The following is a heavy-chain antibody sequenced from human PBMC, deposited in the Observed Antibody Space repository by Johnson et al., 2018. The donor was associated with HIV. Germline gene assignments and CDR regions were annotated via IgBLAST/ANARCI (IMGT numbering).Heavy chain of an antibody. CDR3: ARAGSSSDDAFDI. V-gene: IGHV3-66*01. CDR1: GFIATSNY. Sequence: VQLVESGGGVVQPGGSLRLSCAASGFIATSNYMTWVRQAPGKGLEWVSVIYGGGSTYYADSVKGRFTIPRDNSKNTLYLQMNSLRAEDTAVYYCARAGSSSDDAFDIWGQGTMVTVSS. CDR2: IYGGGST. J-gene: IGHJ3*02. D-gene: IGHD6-6*01.